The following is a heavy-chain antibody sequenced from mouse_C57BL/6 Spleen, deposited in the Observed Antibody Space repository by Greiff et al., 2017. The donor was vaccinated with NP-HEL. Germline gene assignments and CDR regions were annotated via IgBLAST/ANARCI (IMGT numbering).Heavy chain of an antibody. CDR1: GFTFSSYG. D-gene: IGHD2-4*01. CDR3: ARHEEGYDYDGLLWYFDV. V-gene: IGHV5-6*01. J-gene: IGHJ1*03. CDR2: ISSGGSYT. Sequence: EVQVVESGGDLVKPGGSLKLSCAASGFTFSSYGMSWVRQTPDKRLEWVATISSGGSYTYYPDSVQGRFTISRDNAKNTLYLQMSSLKSEDTAMYYCARHEEGYDYDGLLWYFDVWGTGTTVTVSS.